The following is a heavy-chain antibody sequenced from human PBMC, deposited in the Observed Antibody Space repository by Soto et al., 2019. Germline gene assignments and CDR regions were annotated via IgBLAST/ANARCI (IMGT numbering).Heavy chain of an antibody. D-gene: IGHD3-10*01. J-gene: IGHJ4*02. CDR1: GYAFTSYG. CDR3: ARAATGSYHSAY. Sequence: QVPLVQSGPEVKNPGASVRVSCVTSGYAFTSYGVNWVRQAPGQGLEWMGWIAPHSGRTTYLPKFQGRVTMTADVSSNTAYIELRSLKSDDTGTYFCARAATGSYHSAYWGQGTVVTVSS. CDR2: IAPHSGRT. V-gene: IGHV1-18*04.